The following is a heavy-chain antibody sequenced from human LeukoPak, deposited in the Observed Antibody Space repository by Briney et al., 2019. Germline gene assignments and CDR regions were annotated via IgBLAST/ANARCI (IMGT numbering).Heavy chain of an antibody. V-gene: IGHV4-39*07. CDR2: IYYSGST. CDR3: AREELLRGVDY. D-gene: IGHD2-15*01. CDR1: GGSISSSSYY. Sequence: SETLSLTCTVSGGSISSSSYYWGWIRQPPGKGLEWIGSIYYSGSTYYNPSLKSRVTISVDTSKNQFSLKLSSVTAADTAVYYCAREELLRGVDYWGQGTLVTVSS. J-gene: IGHJ4*02.